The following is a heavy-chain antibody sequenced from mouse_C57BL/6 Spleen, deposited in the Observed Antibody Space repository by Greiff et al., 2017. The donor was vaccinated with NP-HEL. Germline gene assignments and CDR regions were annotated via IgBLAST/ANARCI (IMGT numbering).Heavy chain of an antibody. CDR3: VRGRYSNYGNAMDY. Sequence: EVQRVESGGGLVQPKGSLKLSCAASGFTFNTYAMHWVRQAPGKGLEWVARIRSKSSNYATYYADSVKDRFTISRDDSQSMLYLQMNNLKTEDTAMYYCVRGRYSNYGNAMDYWGQGTSVTVSS. CDR2: IRSKSSNYAT. J-gene: IGHJ4*01. CDR1: GFTFNTYA. D-gene: IGHD2-5*01. V-gene: IGHV10-3*01.